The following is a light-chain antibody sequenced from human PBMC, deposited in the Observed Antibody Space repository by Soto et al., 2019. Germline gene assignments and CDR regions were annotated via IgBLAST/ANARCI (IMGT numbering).Light chain of an antibody. CDR3: MQALQIPYT. CDR1: QSLLHSNGYTY. Sequence: DIVMTQSPLSLPVIPGEPASISCRSSQSLLHSNGYTYFDWYLQKPGQSPQLLIYLGSSRASGVADRFIVSASGTDSTPKISRVEAEDVWVYYFMQALQIPYTFVQGAKLEIK. CDR2: LGS. V-gene: IGKV2-28*01. J-gene: IGKJ2*01.